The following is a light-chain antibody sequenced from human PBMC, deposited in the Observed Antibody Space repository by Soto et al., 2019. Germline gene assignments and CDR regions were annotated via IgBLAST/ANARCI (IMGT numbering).Light chain of an antibody. V-gene: IGKV1-8*01. CDR1: QGISSY. CDR3: QQYTNYPWT. CDR2: AAS. Sequence: AILMTHSPSSLSASKLDRVTITCRASQGISSYLAWYQQKPGKAPKLLIYAASTLQSGVPSRFSGSGSGTEFTLTISSLQPDDFATYYCQQYTNYPWTFGQGTKVDIK. J-gene: IGKJ1*01.